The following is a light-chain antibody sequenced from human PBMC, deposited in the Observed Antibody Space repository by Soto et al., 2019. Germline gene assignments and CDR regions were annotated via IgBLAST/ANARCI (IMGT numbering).Light chain of an antibody. J-gene: IGLJ1*01. Sequence: QSALTQPASVSGSPGQSITISCTGTSSDVGTYHLVSWYQHHPGKAPKVTIYEVSKRPSGVSNRFSGSKSGNTASLTISGLQAEDEADYYCCSYAGSSTYVFGTGTKLTVL. CDR3: CSYAGSSTYV. V-gene: IGLV2-23*02. CDR1: SSDVGTYHL. CDR2: EVS.